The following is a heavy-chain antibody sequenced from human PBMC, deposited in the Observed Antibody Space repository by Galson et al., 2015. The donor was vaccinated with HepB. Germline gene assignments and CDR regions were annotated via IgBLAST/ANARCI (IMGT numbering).Heavy chain of an antibody. J-gene: IGHJ4*02. CDR2: LSGSGGKT. V-gene: IGHV3-23*01. CDR3: ATLVPAAGTVY. CDR1: GFTFSTYA. D-gene: IGHD6-13*01. Sequence: SLRLSCAASGFTFSTYAMSWVRQAPGKRLEWVSGLSGSGGKTYYAESVKGRFTISRDNSKNTLYLQMNSLRAEDTAVYYCATLVPAAGTVYWGQGTLVTVSS.